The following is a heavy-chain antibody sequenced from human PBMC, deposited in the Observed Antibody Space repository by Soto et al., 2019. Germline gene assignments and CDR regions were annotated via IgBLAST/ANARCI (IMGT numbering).Heavy chain of an antibody. CDR1: GYTFTTCD. CDR2: IVPVFGRP. Sequence: GASVKVSCKASGYTFTTCDIHWVRQAPGKGLEWMGGIVPVFGRPNYAQRFRGRLTITADESTSTGYMELISLRSDDTAVYYCAREGSGYNFWGQGTQVTVS. V-gene: IGHV1-69*13. D-gene: IGHD5-12*01. J-gene: IGHJ4*02. CDR3: AREGSGYNF.